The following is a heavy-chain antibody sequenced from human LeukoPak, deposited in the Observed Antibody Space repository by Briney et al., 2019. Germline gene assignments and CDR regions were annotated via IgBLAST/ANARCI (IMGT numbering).Heavy chain of an antibody. D-gene: IGHD6-25*01. CDR2: IYHSGGT. J-gene: IGHJ5*02. CDR3: AREAAGQWFDP. CDR1: GGSISSSNW. Sequence: SWTLSLTFAVSGGSISSSNWWTWGRQPPGKGLEWRGKIYHSGGTNYNPSLKSRVTISVDTSKNHFSLNLSSVTAADTAVYYCAREAAGQWFDPWGQGTLVTVSS. V-gene: IGHV4-4*02.